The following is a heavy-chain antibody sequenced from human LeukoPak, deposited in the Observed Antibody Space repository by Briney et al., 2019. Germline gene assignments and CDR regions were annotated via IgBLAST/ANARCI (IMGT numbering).Heavy chain of an antibody. J-gene: IGHJ4*02. V-gene: IGHV4-4*07. CDR2: IYASGST. CDR3: TKDTYCSGTTCNGGPGDY. CDR1: GGSISSQY. Sequence: ASETLSLTCTVSGGSISSQYWSWIRQPAGKGLEWIGRIYASGSTNYNPSLKSRDTMSVDTSKNQFSLKLSSVTAADTAVFYCTKDTYCSGTTCNGGPGDYWGQGILVTVSS. D-gene: IGHD2-2*01.